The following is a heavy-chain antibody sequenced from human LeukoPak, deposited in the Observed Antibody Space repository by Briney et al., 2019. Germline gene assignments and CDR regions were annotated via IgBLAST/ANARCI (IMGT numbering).Heavy chain of an antibody. D-gene: IGHD2-21*02. CDR2: ISSSGGST. V-gene: IGHV3-23*01. Sequence: GGSLRLSCAASGFTFSSYPMSWVRHPPGRGREWVSGISSSGGSTYYAESVKGRFTISRDNSKNTQFLQMNSLRAEDTAMYYCARPTKGVTAIDYWGQGTLVTVSS. CDR1: GFTFSSYP. CDR3: ARPTKGVTAIDY. J-gene: IGHJ4*02.